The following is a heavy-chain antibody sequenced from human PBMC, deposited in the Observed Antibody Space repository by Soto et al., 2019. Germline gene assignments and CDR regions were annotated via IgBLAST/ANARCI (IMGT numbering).Heavy chain of an antibody. CDR3: ARRGVVPAAITYYYYYMDV. J-gene: IGHJ6*03. CDR2: INSDGSST. Sequence: GGSLRISCAASGFTFSSYWMHWVRQAPGKGLVWVSRINSDGSSTSYADSVKGRFTISRDNAKNTLYLQMNSLRAEDTAVYYCARRGVVPAAITYYYYYMDVWGKGTTVTVSS. D-gene: IGHD2-2*02. V-gene: IGHV3-74*01. CDR1: GFTFSSYW.